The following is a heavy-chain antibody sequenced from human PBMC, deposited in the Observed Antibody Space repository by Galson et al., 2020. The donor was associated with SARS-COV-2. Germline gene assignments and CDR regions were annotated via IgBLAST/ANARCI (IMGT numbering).Heavy chain of an antibody. CDR1: GYSFTIHW. J-gene: IGHJ5*02. CDR3: ARFNRICTTTSCYAGSGFDP. CDR2: FHPGDSAT. D-gene: IGHD2-2*01. Sequence: HVEPPNISRQSSGYSFTIHWLGWVRQTSGKGMEWPGTFHPGDSATRYSPSFQGRVTISADKSISTAYLQWSSLKASDTAMYYCARFNRICTTTSCYAGSGFDPWGQGTLVTVSS. V-gene: IGHV5-51*01.